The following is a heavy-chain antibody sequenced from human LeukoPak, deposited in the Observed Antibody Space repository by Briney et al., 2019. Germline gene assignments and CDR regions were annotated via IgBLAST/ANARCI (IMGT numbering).Heavy chain of an antibody. CDR2: INSDGSIT. J-gene: IGHJ5*02. CDR1: GFTFSDYW. Sequence: PGGSLRLSCAASGFTFSDYWMHWVRQAPGKGLVWVSRINSDGSITNYADSVKGRFTISRDDSKNTLYLQMNSLKTEDTAVYYCTTDRVLSTISGNWFDPWGQGTLVTVSS. D-gene: IGHD3-3*01. V-gene: IGHV3-74*01. CDR3: TTDRVLSTISGNWFDP.